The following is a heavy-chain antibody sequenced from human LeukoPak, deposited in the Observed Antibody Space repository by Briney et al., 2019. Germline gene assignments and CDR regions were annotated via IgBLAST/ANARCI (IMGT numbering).Heavy chain of an antibody. V-gene: IGHV3-48*03. CDR3: ARVGCSGGSCYPDY. J-gene: IGHJ4*02. CDR1: GFTFSSYE. Sequence: GGSLRLSCAASGFTFSSYEMNWVRQAPGKGLEWVSYIRSSGTTIYYADSVKGRFTISRDNAKNSLNLQMNSLRAEDTAVYYCARVGCSGGSCYPDYWGQGTLVTVSS. CDR2: IRSSGTTI. D-gene: IGHD2-15*01.